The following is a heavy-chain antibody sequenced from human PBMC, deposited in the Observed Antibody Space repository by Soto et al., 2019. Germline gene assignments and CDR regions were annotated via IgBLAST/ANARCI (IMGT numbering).Heavy chain of an antibody. J-gene: IGHJ5*02. CDR2: INHSGNT. V-gene: IGHV4-39*01. CDR3: SRRAPEGFDP. CDR1: GGSLGTSSYY. Sequence: XTLSLPCAVSGGSLGTSSYYWGWIRQAPGKGLEWIGSINHSGNTYLSPSLKDRVTMSVDTSKNSFSLKLRSATAADTGLYYCSRRAPEGFDPWGQGTLGTVSS.